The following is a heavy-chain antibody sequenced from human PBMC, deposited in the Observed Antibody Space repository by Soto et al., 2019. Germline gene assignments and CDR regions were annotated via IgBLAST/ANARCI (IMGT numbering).Heavy chain of an antibody. CDR1: GYTFTSYG. CDR3: ARDGTIFGVVISKTYGMDV. V-gene: IGHV1-18*01. J-gene: IGHJ6*02. Sequence: ASVKVSCKXSGYTFTSYGISWVRQAPGQGLEWMGWISAYNGNTNYAQKLQGRVTMTTDTSTSTAYMELRSLRSDDTAVYYCARDGTIFGVVISKTYGMDVWGQGTTVTVSS. CDR2: ISAYNGNT. D-gene: IGHD3-3*01.